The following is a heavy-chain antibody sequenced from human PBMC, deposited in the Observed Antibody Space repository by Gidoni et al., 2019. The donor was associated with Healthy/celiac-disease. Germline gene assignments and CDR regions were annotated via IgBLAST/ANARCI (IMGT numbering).Heavy chain of an antibody. D-gene: IGHD4-17*01. CDR1: GGSISSYY. J-gene: IGHJ3*02. CDR2: IYYSGST. CDR3: AKVGLRRAFGI. V-gene: IGHV4-59*01. Sequence: QVQLQESGPGLVKPSETLSLTCPVSGGSISSYYWSWIRQPPGKGLEWIGYIYYSGSTNYNPSLKSRVTISVDTSKNRFALELSSVTAADTAVYYCAKVGLRRAFGIWGQGTMVTVSS.